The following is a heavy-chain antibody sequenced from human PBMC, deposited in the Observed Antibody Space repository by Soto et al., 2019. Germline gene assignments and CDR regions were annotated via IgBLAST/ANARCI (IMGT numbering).Heavy chain of an antibody. CDR2: VNLSTT. D-gene: IGHD6-13*01. CDR3: ARATGSSSEYYFDY. CDR1: GGSFSGYD. V-gene: IGHV4-34*04. Sequence: PSETLSLTCAVYGGSFSGYDWDWIRQSPGGGLEWIGEVNLSTTTDTASLESRATISLDTSKSHFSLNRNSVTAADTAVYYCARATGSSSEYYFDYWGQGTMVTVSS. J-gene: IGHJ4*02.